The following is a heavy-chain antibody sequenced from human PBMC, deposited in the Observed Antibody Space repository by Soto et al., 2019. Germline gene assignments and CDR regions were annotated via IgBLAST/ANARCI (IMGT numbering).Heavy chain of an antibody. V-gene: IGHV3-11*01. Sequence: QVQLVESGGGLVKPGGSLRLSCAASGFTFSDYYMSWMRQAPGKGLEWVSYISSSGSTIYYADSVKGRFTISRDNAKNSLYLQMNSLRAEDTAVYYCARRAQQLVRGVEYYYYGMDVWGQGTTVTVSS. J-gene: IGHJ6*02. CDR2: ISSSGSTI. D-gene: IGHD6-13*01. CDR1: GFTFSDYY. CDR3: ARRAQQLVRGVEYYYYGMDV.